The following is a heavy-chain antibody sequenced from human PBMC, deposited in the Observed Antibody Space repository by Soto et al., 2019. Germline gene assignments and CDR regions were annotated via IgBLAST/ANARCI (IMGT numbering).Heavy chain of an antibody. CDR1: VGSFSSYA. J-gene: IGHJ6*02. V-gene: IGHV1-69*06. CDR2: IIPIFGTA. D-gene: IGHD5-12*01. CDR3: ARGGMEMATINSSYYYYGMDV. Sequence: SVKVSWKACVGSFSSYAISWVRLAPGEGLGWMGGIIPIFGTANYAQKFQGRVTITADKSTSTAYMELSSLRSEDTAVYYCARGGMEMATINSSYYYYGMDVWGQGTTVTVSS.